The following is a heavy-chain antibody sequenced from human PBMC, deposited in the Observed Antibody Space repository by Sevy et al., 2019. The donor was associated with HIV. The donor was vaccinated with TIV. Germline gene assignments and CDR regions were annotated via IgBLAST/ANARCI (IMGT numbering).Heavy chain of an antibody. J-gene: IGHJ6*02. Sequence: GESLKISCAASGFTFSSYGMHWVRQAPGKGLEWVAVIWYDGSNKYYADSVKGRFTISRDNSKNTLYLQMNSLRAEDTAVYYCARVKGYSSGSYYYGMDVWGQGTTVTVSS. D-gene: IGHD6-19*01. CDR3: ARVKGYSSGSYYYGMDV. CDR2: IWYDGSNK. CDR1: GFTFSSYG. V-gene: IGHV3-33*01.